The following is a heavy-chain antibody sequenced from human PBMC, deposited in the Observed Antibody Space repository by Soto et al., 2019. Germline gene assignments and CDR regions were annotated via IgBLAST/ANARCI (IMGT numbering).Heavy chain of an antibody. CDR1: GFTFTSSA. J-gene: IGHJ6*02. V-gene: IGHV1-58*01. CDR2: IVVGSGNT. Sequence: GASVKVSCKASGFTFTSSAVQWVRQARGQRLEWIGWIVVGSGNTNYAQKFQERVTITRDMSTSTAYMELSSLRSEDTAVYYCAAGAPFYYVSSGYYSEYYYGMDVWGQGTTVTVSS. D-gene: IGHD3-22*01. CDR3: AAGAPFYYVSSGYYSEYYYGMDV.